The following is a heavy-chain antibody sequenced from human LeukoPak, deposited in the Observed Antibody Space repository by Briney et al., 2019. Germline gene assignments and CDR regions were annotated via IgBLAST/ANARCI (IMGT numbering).Heavy chain of an antibody. D-gene: IGHD2-21*02. Sequence: GASVKVSCKVSGYTLTELSMHWVRQAPGKGLEWMGGFDPEDGETIYPQKFQGRVTMTEDTSTDTAYMELSSLRSEDTAVYYCATVTYCGGDCLDYWGQGTPVTVSS. J-gene: IGHJ4*02. V-gene: IGHV1-24*01. CDR3: ATVTYCGGDCLDY. CDR2: FDPEDGET. CDR1: GYTLTELS.